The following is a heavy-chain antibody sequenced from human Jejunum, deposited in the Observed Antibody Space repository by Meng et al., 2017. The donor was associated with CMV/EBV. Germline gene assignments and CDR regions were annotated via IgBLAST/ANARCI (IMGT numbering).Heavy chain of an antibody. CDR3: AIARLGGYCSSTSCADNWGAH. Sequence: QVQLVRAGWEGRRPXXXXXVXCGXCGSTFTTFGISWVRQAPGQGLEWMGWISAYNGNTSYAQKLQGRVTMTTDTSTSTAYMELRSLRSDDTSVYYCAIARLGGYCSSTSCADNWGAHWGQGTLVTVSS. CDR1: GSTFTTFG. CDR2: ISAYNGNT. V-gene: IGHV1-18*01. J-gene: IGHJ5*02. D-gene: IGHD2-2*01.